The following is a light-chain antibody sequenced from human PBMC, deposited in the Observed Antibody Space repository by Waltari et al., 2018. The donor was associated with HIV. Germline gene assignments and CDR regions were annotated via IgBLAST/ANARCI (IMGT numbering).Light chain of an antibody. J-gene: IGLJ3*02. V-gene: IGLV1-40*01. CDR2: GNN. CDR3: QSYDSTLSGSDWV. CDR1: SSNIGAGYD. Sequence: QSVLTQPPSVSGAPGQRVTISCTGSSSNIGAGYDVHWYQQLPGTAPTLLIYGNNHRASGVPDRFSGSKSDTSASLAITGLQSEDEADYYCQSYDSTLSGSDWVFGGGTKLTVL.